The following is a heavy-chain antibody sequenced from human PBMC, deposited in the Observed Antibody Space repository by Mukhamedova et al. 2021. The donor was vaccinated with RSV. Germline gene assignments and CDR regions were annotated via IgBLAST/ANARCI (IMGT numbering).Heavy chain of an antibody. CDR2: IIPILGIA. Sequence: APGQGLEWMGGIIPILGIANYAQKFQGRVTITADESTSTAYMELSSLRSEDTAVYYCARTHQYCSSTSCYMIYY. CDR3: ARTHQYCSSTSCYMIYY. V-gene: IGHV1-69*10. J-gene: IGHJ6*03. D-gene: IGHD2-2*02.